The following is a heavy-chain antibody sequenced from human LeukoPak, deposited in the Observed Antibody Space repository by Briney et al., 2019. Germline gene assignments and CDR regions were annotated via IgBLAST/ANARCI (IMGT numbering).Heavy chain of an antibody. V-gene: IGHV6-1*01. CDR1: GDSVSSNSAA. J-gene: IGHJ4*02. CDR2: TYYRSKWYN. D-gene: IGHD5/OR15-5a*01. CDR3: AREATVWRPLDF. Sequence: SQTLSLTCAISGDSVSSNSAAWNWIRQSPLRGLEWLGRTYYRSKWYNDYAVSVKGRVTINPDTSKNQFSLQLNSVTPEDTAVYYCAREATVWRPLDFWGQGTLVTVSS.